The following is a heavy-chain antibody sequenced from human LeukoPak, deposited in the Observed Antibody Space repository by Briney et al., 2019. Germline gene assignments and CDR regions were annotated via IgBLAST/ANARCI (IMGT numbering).Heavy chain of an antibody. Sequence: ASETLSLTCAVYGGSFSGYYWSWIRQPPGKGLEWIGEINHSGSTNYNPSLKSRVTISVDTSKNQFSLKLSSVTAADTAVYYCARHVEEARRLLYYDFWSSYNWFDPWGQGTLVTVSS. CDR3: ARHVEEARRLLYYDFWSSYNWFDP. CDR2: INHSGST. CDR1: GGSFSGYY. V-gene: IGHV4-34*01. D-gene: IGHD3-3*01. J-gene: IGHJ5*02.